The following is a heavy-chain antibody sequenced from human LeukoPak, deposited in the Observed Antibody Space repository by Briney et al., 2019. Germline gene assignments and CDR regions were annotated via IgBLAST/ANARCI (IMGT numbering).Heavy chain of an antibody. Sequence: SETLSLTCAVSGDSISGRGYSWSWIRQPPGKRLEWIGYIYSSGSAYYNPSLTSRFTISVTTSKNQFSLKLNSVTAADTAVYYCARIFAADRFDPWGQGTLVTVSS. J-gene: IGHJ5*02. CDR3: ARIFAADRFDP. V-gene: IGHV4-30-4*07. CDR1: GDSISGRGYS. D-gene: IGHD3-3*01. CDR2: IYSSGSA.